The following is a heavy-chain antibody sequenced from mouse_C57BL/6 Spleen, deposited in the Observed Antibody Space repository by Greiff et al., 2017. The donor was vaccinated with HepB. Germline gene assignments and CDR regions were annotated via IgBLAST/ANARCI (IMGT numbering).Heavy chain of an antibody. J-gene: IGHJ4*01. CDR2: IYPGSGNT. Sequence: VQLQESGAELVRPGASVKLSCKASGYTFTDYYINWVKQRPGQGLEWIARIYPGSGNTYYTEKFKGKATLTAEKSSSTAYMQLSSLTSEDSAVYFCARGTGTLWDYWGQGTSVTVSS. V-gene: IGHV1-76*01. CDR1: GYTFTDYY. D-gene: IGHD4-1*01. CDR3: ARGTGTLWDY.